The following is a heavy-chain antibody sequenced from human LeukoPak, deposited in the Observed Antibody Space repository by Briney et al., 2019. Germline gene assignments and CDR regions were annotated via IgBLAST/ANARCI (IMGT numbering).Heavy chain of an antibody. D-gene: IGHD3-10*01. CDR2: TDHSGST. J-gene: IGHJ5*02. V-gene: IGHV4-34*01. CDR1: GASFSNYY. Sequence: PSETLSLTCAAYGASFSNYYWSWIRQPPGKGLEWIGETDHSGSTKCNPSLKGRVTISLDTSKNQFSLDLTSVTAADTGVGSYNWFDPWGQGTLVTVSS. CDR3: NWFDP.